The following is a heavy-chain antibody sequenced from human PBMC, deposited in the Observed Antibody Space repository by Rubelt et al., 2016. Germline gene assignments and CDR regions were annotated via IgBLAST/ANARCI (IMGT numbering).Heavy chain of an antibody. Sequence: KGRFTISRDNAKNSLYLQMNSLRAEDTAVYYCARVKAVAGNHDYWGQGTLVTVSS. J-gene: IGHJ4*02. D-gene: IGHD6-19*01. CDR3: ARVKAVAGNHDY. V-gene: IGHV3-11*06.